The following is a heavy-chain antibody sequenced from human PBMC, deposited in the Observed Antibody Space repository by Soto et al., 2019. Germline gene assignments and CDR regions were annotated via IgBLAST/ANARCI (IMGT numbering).Heavy chain of an antibody. CDR1: GASVSTYDYH. CDR2: VFYSGNT. CDR3: ARDSPPPPFFNYYGLDV. V-gene: IGHV4-31*03. J-gene: IGHJ6*02. Sequence: QVQLQESGPGLVKPLQTLSLTCTVSGASVSTYDYHWAWIRQHPEGGLEWIGYVFYSGNTYYNPSLRGRISISPDTSKNQFSLRLTSVTAADTAVYFCARDSPPPPFFNYYGLDVWGPGTTVTVSS.